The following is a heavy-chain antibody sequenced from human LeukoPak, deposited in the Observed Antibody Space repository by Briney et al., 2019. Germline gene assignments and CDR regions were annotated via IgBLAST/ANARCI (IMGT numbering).Heavy chain of an antibody. Sequence: PGGSLRLSCAASGFTLSSYSMNWVRQAPGKGLEWVSSISSSSSYIYYADSVKGRFTISRDNAKNSLYLQMNSLRAEDTAVYYCASLVVVAATLGSWGQGTLVTVSS. D-gene: IGHD2-15*01. CDR2: ISSSSSYI. CDR1: GFTLSSYS. CDR3: ASLVVVAATLGS. J-gene: IGHJ5*02. V-gene: IGHV3-21*01.